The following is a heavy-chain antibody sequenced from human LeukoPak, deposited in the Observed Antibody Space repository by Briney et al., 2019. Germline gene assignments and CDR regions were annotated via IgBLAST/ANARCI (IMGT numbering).Heavy chain of an antibody. CDR3: ARGRMGATGAYFDY. D-gene: IGHD1-26*01. J-gene: IGHJ4*02. CDR1: GGSFSGYY. CDR2: INHNGST. Sequence: TSQTLSLTCAVYGGSFSGYYWSWIRQPPGKGLEWIGEINHNGSTNYNPSLKSRVTISVDTSKNQFSLKLSSVTAADTAVYYCARGRMGATGAYFDYWGQGTLVTVSS. V-gene: IGHV4-34*01.